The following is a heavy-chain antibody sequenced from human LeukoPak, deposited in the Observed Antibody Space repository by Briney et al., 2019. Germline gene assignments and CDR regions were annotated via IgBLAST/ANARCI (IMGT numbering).Heavy chain of an antibody. D-gene: IGHD2-2*01. J-gene: IGHJ5*02. Sequence: GGSLRLSCAASGFTFSSYAMSWVRQAPGKGLEWVSAISGSGGSTHYADSVKGRFTISRDNSKNTLYLQMNSLRAEDTAVYYCAKDGRYCSSTSCLPAWGQGTLVTVSS. CDR1: GFTFSSYA. V-gene: IGHV3-23*01. CDR3: AKDGRYCSSTSCLPA. CDR2: ISGSGGST.